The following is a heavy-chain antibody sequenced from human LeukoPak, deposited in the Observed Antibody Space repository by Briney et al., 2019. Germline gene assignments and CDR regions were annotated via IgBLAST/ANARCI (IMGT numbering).Heavy chain of an antibody. Sequence: GESLKISCKGSGYSFTSYWIGCVRQMHGKGLEWMWIIYPGDSDTRYSPSFQGQVTISADKSISTAYLQLSSLKASDTAMYYCARLEDYYGSGSYYKTPAFDYWGQGTLVTVSS. V-gene: IGHV5-51*01. J-gene: IGHJ4*02. D-gene: IGHD3-10*01. CDR2: IYPGDSDT. CDR1: GYSFTSYW. CDR3: ARLEDYYGSGSYYKTPAFDY.